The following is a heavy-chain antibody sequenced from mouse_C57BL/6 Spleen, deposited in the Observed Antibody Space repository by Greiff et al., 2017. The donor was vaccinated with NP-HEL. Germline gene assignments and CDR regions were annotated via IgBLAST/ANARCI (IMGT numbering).Heavy chain of an antibody. CDR2: IDPENGDT. V-gene: IGHV14-4*01. D-gene: IGHD6-1*01. Sequence: EVQLQQSGAELVRPGASVKLSCTASGFNIKDDYMHWVKQRPEQGLEWIGWIDPENGDTEYASKFQGKATITADTSSNTAYLQLSSLTSEDTAVYYCTTDSRGYAMDYWGQGTSVTVSS. CDR3: TTDSRGYAMDY. J-gene: IGHJ4*01. CDR1: GFNIKDDY.